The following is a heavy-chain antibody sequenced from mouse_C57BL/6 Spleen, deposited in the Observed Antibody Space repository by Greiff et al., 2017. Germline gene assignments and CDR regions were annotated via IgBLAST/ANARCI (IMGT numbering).Heavy chain of an antibody. CDR2: ISSGSSTI. Sequence: EVKLVESGGGLVKPGGSLKLSCAASGFTFSDYGMHWVRQAPEKGLEWVAYISSGSSTIYYADTVKGRFTISRDNAKNTLFLQMTSLRSEDTAMYYCASRLYYGSSYGAMDYWGQGTSVTVSS. D-gene: IGHD1-1*01. V-gene: IGHV5-17*01. CDR1: GFTFSDYG. J-gene: IGHJ4*01. CDR3: ASRLYYGSSYGAMDY.